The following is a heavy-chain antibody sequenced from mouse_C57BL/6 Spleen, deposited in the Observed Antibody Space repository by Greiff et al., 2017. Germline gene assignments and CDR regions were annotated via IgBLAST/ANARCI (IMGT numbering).Heavy chain of an antibody. Sequence: QVQLQQPGAELVMPGASVKLSCKASGYTFTSYWMHWVKQRPGQGLEWIGEIDPSDSYTNYNQKFTGKSTLTVDKSSSTAYMQLSSLTSEDSAVYYCARNWDDYFDYWGQGTTLTVSS. CDR2: IDPSDSYT. J-gene: IGHJ2*01. CDR1: GYTFTSYW. V-gene: IGHV1-69*01. CDR3: ARNWDDYFDY. D-gene: IGHD4-1*01.